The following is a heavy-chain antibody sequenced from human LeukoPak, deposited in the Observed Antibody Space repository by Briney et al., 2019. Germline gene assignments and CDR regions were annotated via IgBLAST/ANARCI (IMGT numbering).Heavy chain of an antibody. CDR3: ARGAAAGGHFDY. Sequence: SETLSLTCAVYGGSFSGHYWSWIRQPPGKGLEWIGEINHSGSTDYNPSLKSRVTISVDTSKNQFSLKLSSMTAADTAVYYFARGAAAGGHFDYWGQGTLVTVSS. CDR1: GGSFSGHY. CDR2: INHSGST. D-gene: IGHD6-13*01. V-gene: IGHV4-34*01. J-gene: IGHJ4*02.